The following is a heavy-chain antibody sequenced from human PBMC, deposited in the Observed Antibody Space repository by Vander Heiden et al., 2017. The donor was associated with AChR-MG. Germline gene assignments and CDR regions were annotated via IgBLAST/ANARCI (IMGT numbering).Heavy chain of an antibody. CDR3: ARDLRGGSDY. CDR1: GFTFSSYA. Sequence: QVQLVESGGGVVQPGRSLRPSCAASGFTFSSYAMHWVRQAPGKGLEWVAVISYDGSNNYVADSVKGRFTISRDNSKNTLYLQMNSLRAEDTAVYYCARDLRGGSDYWGQGTLVTVSS. V-gene: IGHV3-30-3*01. D-gene: IGHD1-26*01. CDR2: ISYDGSNN. J-gene: IGHJ4*02.